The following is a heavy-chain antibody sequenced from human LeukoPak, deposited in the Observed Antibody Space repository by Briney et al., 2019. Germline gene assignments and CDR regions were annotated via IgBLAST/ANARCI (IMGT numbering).Heavy chain of an antibody. CDR2: IYPNDSDT. J-gene: IGHJ4*02. D-gene: IGHD6-25*01. V-gene: IGHV5-51*01. Sequence: GESLKISCKGSGYSFTTYWIGWVRRMPGKALEWMGVIYPNDSDTKFIPSFQGQVTIAADKSLSTAYLHCNSLRASATSMYYCARISRLAGDYWGQGTPVTVSS. CDR1: GYSFTTYW. CDR3: ARISRLAGDY.